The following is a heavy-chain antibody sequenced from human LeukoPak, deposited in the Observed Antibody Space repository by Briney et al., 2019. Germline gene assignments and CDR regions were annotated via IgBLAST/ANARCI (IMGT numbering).Heavy chain of an antibody. D-gene: IGHD3-3*02. CDR2: IYFTGNHI. J-gene: IGHJ4*02. CDR3: AREFSTVGNFDY. CDR1: GFTFSRYS. Sequence: GGSLRLSCVTSGFTFSRYSMRWVRQAPGKRLEWVSSIYFTGNHISYADSVKGRFTISRDNAKNSLYLQMDSLRAEDTAVYYCAREFSTVGNFDYWGQGTLVTVSS. V-gene: IGHV3-21*01.